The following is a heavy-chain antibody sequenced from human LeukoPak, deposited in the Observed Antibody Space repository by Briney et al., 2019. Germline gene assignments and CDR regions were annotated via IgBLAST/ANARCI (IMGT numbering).Heavy chain of an antibody. CDR1: GFTFSSYS. CDR2: ISSSSSTI. CDR3: ARDPTTYYYDSSGHFDY. J-gene: IGHJ4*02. Sequence: GGSLRLSCAASGFTFSSYSMTWVRQAPGKGLEWVSYISSSSSTIYYADSVKGRFTISRDNAKNSLYLQMNSLRAEDTAVYYCARDPTTYYYDSSGHFDYWGQGTLVTVSS. D-gene: IGHD3-22*01. V-gene: IGHV3-48*01.